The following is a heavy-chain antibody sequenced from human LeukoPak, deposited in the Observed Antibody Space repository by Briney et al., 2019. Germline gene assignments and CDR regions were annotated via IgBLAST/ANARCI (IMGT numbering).Heavy chain of an antibody. CDR1: GFTFSSYG. CDR3: AKSLLWFGELDY. V-gene: IGHV3-23*01. CDR2: ISGSGGST. Sequence: PGGSLRLSCAASGFTFSSYGMSWVRQAPGKGLEWVSAISGSGGSTYYADSVKGRFTISRDNSKNTLYLQMNSLRAEDTAVYYCAKSLLWFGELDYWGQGTLVTVSS. J-gene: IGHJ4*02. D-gene: IGHD3-10*01.